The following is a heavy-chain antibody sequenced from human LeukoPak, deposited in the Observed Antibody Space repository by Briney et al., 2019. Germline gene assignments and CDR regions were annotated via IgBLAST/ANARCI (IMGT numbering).Heavy chain of an antibody. Sequence: GGSLRLSCAASGFTFSSYAMSWVRQAPGKGLEWVAVISYDGSNKYYADSVKGRFTISRDNSKNTLYLQMNSLRAEDTAVYYCARSISTVTTVDYWGQGTLVTVSS. V-gene: IGHV3-30-3*01. CDR2: ISYDGSNK. D-gene: IGHD4-17*01. CDR3: ARSISTVTTVDY. CDR1: GFTFSSYA. J-gene: IGHJ4*02.